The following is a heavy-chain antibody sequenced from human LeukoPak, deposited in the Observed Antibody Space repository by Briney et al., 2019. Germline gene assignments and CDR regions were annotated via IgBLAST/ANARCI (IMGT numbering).Heavy chain of an antibody. CDR2: ISAYNGNT. D-gene: IGHD3-22*01. J-gene: IGHJ5*02. CDR3: ARGGARIGPMPGLDP. V-gene: IGHV1-18*01. Sequence: ASVKVSCKASGYTFTSYGISWVRQAPGQGLEWMGWISAYNGNTNYAQKLQGRVTMTTDTSTSTAYMELRSLRSDDTAVYYCARGGARIGPMPGLDPWGQGTLVTVSS. CDR1: GYTFTSYG.